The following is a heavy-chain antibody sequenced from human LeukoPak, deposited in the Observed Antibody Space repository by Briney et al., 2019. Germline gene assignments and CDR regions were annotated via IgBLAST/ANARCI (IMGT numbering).Heavy chain of an antibody. Sequence: SETLSLTCTVSDGSISSGSYYWSWIRQPAGKGLEWIGRIYTSGSTNYNPSLKGRVTISVDTSKNQFSLKLSSVTAADTAVYYCARFNSSSSQRYYYYYYMDVWGKRTTVTISS. CDR2: IYTSGST. CDR1: DGSISSGSYY. V-gene: IGHV4-61*02. J-gene: IGHJ6*03. CDR3: ARFNSSSSQRYYYYYYMDV. D-gene: IGHD6-13*01.